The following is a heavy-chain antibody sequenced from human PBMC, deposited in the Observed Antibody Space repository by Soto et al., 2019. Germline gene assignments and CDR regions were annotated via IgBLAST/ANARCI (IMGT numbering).Heavy chain of an antibody. J-gene: IGHJ5*02. Sequence: SVKVSCKASGGTFSSYAISWVRQAPGQGLEXXGXXIXXXXXAXXAQKFQGRVTITADESTSTAYMELSSLRSEDTAVYYCAIRCGGDCYPWGQGTLVTVSS. CDR2: XIXXXXXA. CDR1: GGTFSSYA. D-gene: IGHD2-21*02. V-gene: IGHV1-69*13. CDR3: AIRCGGDCYP.